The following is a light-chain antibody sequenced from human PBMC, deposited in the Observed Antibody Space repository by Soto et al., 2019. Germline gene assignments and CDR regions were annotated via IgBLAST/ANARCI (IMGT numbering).Light chain of an antibody. CDR1: QTVHSN. V-gene: IGKV3-15*01. CDR3: HQYNDWPVYT. J-gene: IGKJ2*01. CDR2: GAT. Sequence: EIVMTQSPANLSVSPGGRATLSCRASQTVHSNLAWYQHKSGQAPRLLIYGATTRATGIPARISGSGSGTEFTLTITSLQSEDSAVYFCHQYNDWPVYTLGPWTKLEIK.